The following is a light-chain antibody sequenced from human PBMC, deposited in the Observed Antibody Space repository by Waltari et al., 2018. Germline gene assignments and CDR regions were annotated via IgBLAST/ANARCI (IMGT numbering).Light chain of an antibody. V-gene: IGLV3-21*02. Sequence: SYVLTQPPSVSVAPGQTARITCGGNNIGSKSVHWYQQKPGQAPGLVVYDDSDRPSGIPGRFSGSNSGNTATLTISRVEAGDEADYYCQVWDSSSDHPVVFGGGTKLTVL. CDR3: QVWDSSSDHPVV. CDR1: NIGSKS. CDR2: DDS. J-gene: IGLJ2*01.